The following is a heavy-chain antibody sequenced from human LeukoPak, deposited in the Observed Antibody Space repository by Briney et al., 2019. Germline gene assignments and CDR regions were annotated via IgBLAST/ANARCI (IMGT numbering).Heavy chain of an antibody. D-gene: IGHD3-3*01. Sequence: GGSLRLSCAASGLTFSTYWMSWVRQAPGKGLEWVANIKQDGSEKYYVDSVKGRFTISRDNAKNSLYLQMNTLRPEDTAVYYCARERQNKDFWSGGDYWGQGTLVTVSS. CDR1: GLTFSTYW. V-gene: IGHV3-7*01. J-gene: IGHJ4*02. CDR2: IKQDGSEK. CDR3: ARERQNKDFWSGGDY.